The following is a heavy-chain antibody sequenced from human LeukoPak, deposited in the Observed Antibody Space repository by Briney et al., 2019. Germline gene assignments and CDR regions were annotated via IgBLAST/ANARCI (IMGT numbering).Heavy chain of an antibody. CDR3: ARGSRRKRWEPLYNSGLYISFDALDI. J-gene: IGHJ3*02. V-gene: IGHV4-34*01. CDR2: INHSGST. CDR1: GGSFTGYF. D-gene: IGHD6-19*01. Sequence: SETLSLTCAVYGGSFTGYFWTWVRQPPGKGLEWIGEINHSGSTNYSPSLKSRVTISVDTSKNQFSLKLSSVTAADTAVYFCARGSRRKRWEPLYNSGLYISFDALDIWGQGTMLTVSS.